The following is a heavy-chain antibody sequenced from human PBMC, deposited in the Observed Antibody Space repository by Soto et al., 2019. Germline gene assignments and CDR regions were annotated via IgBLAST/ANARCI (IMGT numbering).Heavy chain of an antibody. CDR2: IYYSGST. D-gene: IGHD5-12*01. J-gene: IGHJ4*02. Sequence: QVQLQESGPGLVKPSQTLSLSCTVSGGSLSSGGYYWSWIRQHPGKGLEWIGFIYYSGSTYYNPSLKSRVTISDDTSQNQFSLKLSSVTAADTAFYYCARDTQRGYSGYFDSWGQGTLVTVSS. CDR1: GGSLSSGGYY. V-gene: IGHV4-31*03. CDR3: ARDTQRGYSGYFDS.